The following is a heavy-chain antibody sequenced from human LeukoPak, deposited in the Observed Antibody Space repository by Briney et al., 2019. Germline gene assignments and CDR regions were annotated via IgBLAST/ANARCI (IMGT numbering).Heavy chain of an antibody. CDR3: ARDGGDSRKYYDFWSGILDY. J-gene: IGHJ4*02. CDR1: GFTFSSYA. V-gene: IGHV3-30-3*01. D-gene: IGHD3-3*01. CDR2: ISYDGSNK. Sequence: LAGGSLRLSCAASGFTFSSYAMHWVRQAPGKGLEWVAVISYDGSNKYYADSVKGRFTISRDNSKNTLYLQMNSLRAEDTAVYYCARDGGDSRKYYDFWSGILDYWGQGTLVTVSS.